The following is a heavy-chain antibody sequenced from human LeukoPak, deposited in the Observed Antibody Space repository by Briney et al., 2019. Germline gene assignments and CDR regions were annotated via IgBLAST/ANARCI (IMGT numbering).Heavy chain of an antibody. CDR1: GFTFSNYA. CDR3: YGGDAEN. J-gene: IGHJ1*01. CDR2: INTDGSST. V-gene: IGHV3-74*01. D-gene: IGHD2-21*01. Sequence: AGGSLRLSCAASGFTFSNYAMSWVRQAPGKGLVWVSRINTDGSSTRYADSVKGRFTISRDNAKSTLYLQMNSLRAEDTAVYYCYGGDAENWGQGTLVTVSS.